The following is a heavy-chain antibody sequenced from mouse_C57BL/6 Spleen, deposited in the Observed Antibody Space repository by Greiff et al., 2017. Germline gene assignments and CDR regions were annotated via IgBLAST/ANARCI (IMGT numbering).Heavy chain of an antibody. CDR2: ILPGSGST. CDR3: ASFITTVVATGTGYFDY. J-gene: IGHJ2*01. CDR1: GYTFTGYW. V-gene: IGHV1-9*01. D-gene: IGHD1-1*01. Sequence: VQLQQSGAELMKPGASVKLSCKATGYTFTGYWIEWVKQRPGHGLEWIGEILPGSGSTNYNEKFKGKATFTADTSSNTAYMQLSSLTTEDSAIYYCASFITTVVATGTGYFDYWGQGTTLTVSS.